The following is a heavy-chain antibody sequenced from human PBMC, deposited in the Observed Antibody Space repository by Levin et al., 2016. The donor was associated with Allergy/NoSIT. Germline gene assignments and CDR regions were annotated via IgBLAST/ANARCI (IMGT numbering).Heavy chain of an antibody. D-gene: IGHD1-1*01. V-gene: IGHV1-69*10. Sequence: SVKVSCKAAGDTSNNYVITWVRQAPGQGLEWMGGIIPILGVAKYAQKFQDRLTITADESTRTAYMELSSLTSEDTAVYYCARGPTATGPSDYWGQGTLVTVSA. CDR1: GDTSNNYV. CDR3: ARGPTATGPSDY. J-gene: IGHJ4*02. CDR2: IIPILGVA.